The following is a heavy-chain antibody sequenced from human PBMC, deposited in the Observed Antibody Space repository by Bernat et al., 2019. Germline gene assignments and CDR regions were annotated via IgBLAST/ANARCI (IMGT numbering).Heavy chain of an antibody. CDR3: ARYAEGVAAHFDY. Sequence: QLQLQESGPGLVKPSETLSLTCTVSGGSISSSSYYWGWIRQPPGKGLEWIGSIYYSGSTYYNPSLKSRVTISVDTSKNQFSLKLSSVTAADTAVYYCARYAEGVAAHFDYWGQGTLVTVSS. J-gene: IGHJ4*02. V-gene: IGHV4-39*01. D-gene: IGHD6-13*01. CDR1: GGSISSSSYY. CDR2: IYYSGST.